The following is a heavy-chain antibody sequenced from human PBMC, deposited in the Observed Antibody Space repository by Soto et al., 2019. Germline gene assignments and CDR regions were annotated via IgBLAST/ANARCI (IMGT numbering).Heavy chain of an antibody. Sequence: GASVKVSCKASGYPFTAYAMHWVRQAPGQRLEWLGWINAGNGNTKYSQRFQGRVTITRDTSASTVYMELSSLRSEDSAVYYCARDLAGGAFCGGDCYSSSGYWGQGTLVTVSS. CDR3: ARDLAGGAFCGGDCYSSSGY. CDR1: GYPFTAYA. D-gene: IGHD2-21*02. J-gene: IGHJ4*02. V-gene: IGHV1-3*01. CDR2: INAGNGNT.